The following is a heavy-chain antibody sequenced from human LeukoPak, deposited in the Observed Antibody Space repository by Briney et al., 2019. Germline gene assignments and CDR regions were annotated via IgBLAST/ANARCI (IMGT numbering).Heavy chain of an antibody. Sequence: GGSLILFCAASGCTFSSYWRSWVRQALGEGLEGGANIKQDGSEKYYVDSVKGRFTISRDNAKNSLYLQMNSLRAEDTAVYYCARDGYSGYDEYDYWGQGTLVTVSS. V-gene: IGHV3-7*01. J-gene: IGHJ4*02. CDR1: GCTFSSYW. D-gene: IGHD5-12*01. CDR3: ARDGYSGYDEYDY. CDR2: IKQDGSEK.